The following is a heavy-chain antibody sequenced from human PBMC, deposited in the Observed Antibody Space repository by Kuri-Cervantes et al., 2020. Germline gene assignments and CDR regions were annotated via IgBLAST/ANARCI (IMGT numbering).Heavy chain of an antibody. Sequence: SETLSLTCTVSGVSISSYYWSWVRQPPGKRLEWIGYIDDSGRTFFNPSFQSRVTISVDTSKNHFSLKLSSVTAADTAVYYCARVPDIVVVPAQYYYYMDVWGKGTTVTVSS. CDR3: ARVPDIVVVPAQYYYYMDV. V-gene: IGHV4-59*01. D-gene: IGHD2-2*01. CDR2: IDDSGRT. CDR1: GVSISSYY. J-gene: IGHJ6*03.